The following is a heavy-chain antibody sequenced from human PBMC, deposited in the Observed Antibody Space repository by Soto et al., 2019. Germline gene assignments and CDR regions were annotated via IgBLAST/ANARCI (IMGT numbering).Heavy chain of an antibody. J-gene: IGHJ6*02. CDR3: ARGHSTDCSNGVCSFFYNHEMDV. CDR1: GYSFADYH. CDR2: INPKSGGT. Sequence: ASVKVSCKASGYSFADYHIHWVRQAPGQGLEWLGRINPKSGGTSTAQKFQGWVTMTRDRSISTVYMELTRLRSDDTAVYFCARGHSTDCSNGVCSFFYNHEMDVWGQGTTVTVSS. V-gene: IGHV1-2*04. D-gene: IGHD2-8*01.